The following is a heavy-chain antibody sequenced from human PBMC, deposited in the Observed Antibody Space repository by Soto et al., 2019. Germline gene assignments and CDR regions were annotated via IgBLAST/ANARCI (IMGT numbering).Heavy chain of an antibody. V-gene: IGHV1-69*13. CDR1: GGTFSSYA. J-gene: IGHJ6*02. Sequence: SVKVSCKASGGTFSSYAISWVRQAPGEGLEWMGGIIPIFGTANYAQKFQGRVTITADESTSTAYMELSSLRSEDTAVYYCASGIMEPDLNYYYYGMDVWGPGTTITV. D-gene: IGHD1-26*01. CDR2: IIPIFGTA. CDR3: ASGIMEPDLNYYYYGMDV.